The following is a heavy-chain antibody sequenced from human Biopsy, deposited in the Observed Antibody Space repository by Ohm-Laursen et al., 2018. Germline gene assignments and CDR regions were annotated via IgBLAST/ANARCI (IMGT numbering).Heavy chain of an antibody. CDR2: ISSRGST. V-gene: IGHV4-59*01. Sequence: GTLSLTRTVSGGPISSDYWSWIRQPPRKGLEWIGYISSRGSTNYNPSLRGRVTITVDTSKNQFSLKLTSVTAADTAVFFCARLYRLDDYWNDDPPDAFDVWGQGTMVTVSS. CDR3: ARLYRLDDYWNDDPPDAFDV. D-gene: IGHD3-3*01. CDR1: GGPISSDY. J-gene: IGHJ3*01.